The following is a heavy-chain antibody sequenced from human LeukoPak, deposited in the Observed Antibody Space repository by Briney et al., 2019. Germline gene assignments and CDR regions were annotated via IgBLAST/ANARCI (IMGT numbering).Heavy chain of an antibody. J-gene: IGHJ5*02. CDR1: GGSFSGYY. CDR3: ARASWPVVTPEAPWFDP. V-gene: IGHV4-34*01. CDR2: INHSGST. D-gene: IGHD4-23*01. Sequence: PSETLSLTCAVYGGSFSGYYWSWIRQPPGKGLEWIGEINHSGSTNYNPSLKSRVTISVDTSKNQFSLKLSSVTAADTAVYYCARASWPVVTPEAPWFDPWGQGTLVTVSS.